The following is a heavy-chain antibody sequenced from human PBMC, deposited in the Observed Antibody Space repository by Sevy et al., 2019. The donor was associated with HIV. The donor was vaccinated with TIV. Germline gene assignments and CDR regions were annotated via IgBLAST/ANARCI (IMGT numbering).Heavy chain of an antibody. Sequence: GGSLRLSCAASGFTFSSYGMHWVRQAPGKGLEWVAVIWYDGSNKYYADSVKGRFTISRDNSKNTLYLQMNSLRAEDMAVYYCARDKLRYFDWSSTGFDYWGQGTLVTVSS. CDR2: IWYDGSNK. J-gene: IGHJ4*02. CDR1: GFTFSSYG. CDR3: ARDKLRYFDWSSTGFDY. V-gene: IGHV3-33*01. D-gene: IGHD3-9*01.